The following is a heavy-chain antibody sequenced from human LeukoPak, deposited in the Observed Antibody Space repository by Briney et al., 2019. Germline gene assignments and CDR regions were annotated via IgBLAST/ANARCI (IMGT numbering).Heavy chain of an antibody. CDR2: IYYSGSS. D-gene: IGHD1-26*01. Sequence: SETLSLTCTVSGGSINNGGYYWSWIRQHPGKGLEWIGYIYYSGSSYYNPSLRSRVTISVDTSKNHFSLKLSSVTAADTAVYYCARDWRSWELLPMSRIADAFDIWGQGTMVTVSS. CDR3: ARDWRSWELLPMSRIADAFDI. CDR1: GGSINNGGYY. J-gene: IGHJ3*02. V-gene: IGHV4-31*03.